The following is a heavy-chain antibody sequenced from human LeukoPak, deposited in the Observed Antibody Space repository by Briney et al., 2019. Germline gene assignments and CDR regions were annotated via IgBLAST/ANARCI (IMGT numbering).Heavy chain of an antibody. Sequence: SETLSLTCTVSGGSISSGGYYWGWIRQSPGKGLEWIGSVYHDGSTYYNPSLKSRVTVSADTSKNQISLSLSSVTATDTAVYYCARDFFGRAAGTGNWFDPWGQGTLVTVSS. J-gene: IGHJ5*02. V-gene: IGHV4-39*07. CDR2: VYHDGST. CDR3: ARDFFGRAAGTGNWFDP. CDR1: GGSISSGGYY. D-gene: IGHD6-13*01.